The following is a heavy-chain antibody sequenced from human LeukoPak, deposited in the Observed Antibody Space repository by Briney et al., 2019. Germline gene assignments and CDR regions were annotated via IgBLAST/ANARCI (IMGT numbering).Heavy chain of an antibody. CDR1: GFTFSSYA. V-gene: IGHV3-23*01. D-gene: IGHD6-19*01. Sequence: PVGSLRLSCAASGFTFSSYAMSWVRQAPGKGLEWVSVISGSGGSTYYADSVKGRFTISRDNSKNTLYLQMNSLRAEDTAVYYCAKGDTQWLVRYFDLWGRGTLVTVSS. CDR2: ISGSGGST. J-gene: IGHJ2*01. CDR3: AKGDTQWLVRYFDL.